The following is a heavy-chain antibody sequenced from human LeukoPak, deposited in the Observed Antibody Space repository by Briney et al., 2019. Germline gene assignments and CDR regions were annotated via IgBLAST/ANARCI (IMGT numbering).Heavy chain of an antibody. CDR3: AKASSDYWYVDL. V-gene: IGHV3-23*01. Sequence: PGGSLRLSCAASGFTFSSYAMSWVRQAPGKGLEYVSAISGSSGSTFHADSVRGRFTISRDNSKNTLYLQMNSLRPEDTAVYYCAKASSDYWYVDLWGRGTLVTVSS. D-gene: IGHD3-22*01. J-gene: IGHJ2*01. CDR2: ISGSSGST. CDR1: GFTFSSYA.